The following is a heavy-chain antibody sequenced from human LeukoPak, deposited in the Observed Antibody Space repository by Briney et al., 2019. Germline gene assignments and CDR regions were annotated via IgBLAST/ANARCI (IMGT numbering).Heavy chain of an antibody. CDR1: GGSINSYY. D-gene: IGHD2-21*02. Sequence: PSETLSLTCIVSGGSINSYYWTWICQHPGKGLEWIGYIYNSGSTNYNPSLESRVTLSVDASENRSSLRLSSVTAADTAVYYCARGGRKYCAGDCYTVDYWGQGTLVTVSS. CDR2: IYNSGST. CDR3: ARGGRKYCAGDCYTVDY. J-gene: IGHJ4*02. V-gene: IGHV4-59*12.